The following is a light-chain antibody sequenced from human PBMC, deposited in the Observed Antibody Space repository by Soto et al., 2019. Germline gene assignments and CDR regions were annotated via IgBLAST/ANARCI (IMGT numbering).Light chain of an antibody. CDR2: AAS. CDR3: QQSYSAPYT. Sequence: DIQMTQSPSSLSASVGDRVTITCRASQSIYSSLNWYHQKPGKAPKLLIYAASNVQSGVPSRFSGSGSGTDFTLSISSLQPEDFATYYCQQSYSAPYTFGQGTKLEI. V-gene: IGKV1-39*01. J-gene: IGKJ2*01. CDR1: QSIYSS.